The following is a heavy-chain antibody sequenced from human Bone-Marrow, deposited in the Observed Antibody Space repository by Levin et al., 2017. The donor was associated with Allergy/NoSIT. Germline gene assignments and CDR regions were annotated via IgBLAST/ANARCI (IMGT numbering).Heavy chain of an antibody. CDR2: ISTTGTTV. CDR3: ARDTLSDSDYMSGWFDP. CDR1: GFTFSNYE. J-gene: IGHJ5*02. Sequence: QPGESLKISCAASGFTFSNYEMNWVRQAPGKGLEWVSFISTTGTTVYYADSVKGRFTISRDNAKNSLFLQMNSLRPEDTAVYFCARDTLSDSDYMSGWFDPWGQGTLVTVSS. V-gene: IGHV3-48*03. D-gene: IGHD4/OR15-4a*01.